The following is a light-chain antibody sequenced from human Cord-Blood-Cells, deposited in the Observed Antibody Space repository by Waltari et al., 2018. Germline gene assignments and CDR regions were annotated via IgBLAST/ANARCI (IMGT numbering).Light chain of an antibody. J-gene: IGLJ3*02. V-gene: IGLV2-11*01. Sequence: QSALTQPRSVSGSPGQSVTISCTGTSSDVGGYNYVSWYQQPPGKAPNLMIYDVSKRPSGVPDRFSGSKSANTASLTISALQAEDEADYYCCSYAGSYTRVFGGGTKLTVL. CDR1: SSDVGGYNY. CDR3: CSYAGSYTRV. CDR2: DVS.